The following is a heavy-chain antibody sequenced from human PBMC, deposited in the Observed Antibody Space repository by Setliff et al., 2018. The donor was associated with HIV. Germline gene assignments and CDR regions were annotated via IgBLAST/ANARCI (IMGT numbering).Heavy chain of an antibody. CDR1: GGSASNSRYY. CDR3: AREDTTGYYSPSAFDI. D-gene: IGHD3-22*01. CDR2: IHYNEKT. Sequence: PSETLSLTCTVSGGSASNSRYYWAWIRQPPGKGLEYIGSIHYNEKTYYNPSLKSRVTISIDTSKNQFSLNLTSVTAADTAVYYCAREDTTGYYSPSAFDIWGQGTLVTVSS. V-gene: IGHV4-39*02. J-gene: IGHJ3*02.